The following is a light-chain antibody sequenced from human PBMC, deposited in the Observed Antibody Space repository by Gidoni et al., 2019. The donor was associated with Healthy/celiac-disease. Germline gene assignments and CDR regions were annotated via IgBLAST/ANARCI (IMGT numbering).Light chain of an antibody. CDR1: QSISSW. Sequence: DIQMTQSPSTLSASVGDRVTITCRASQSISSWLAWYQQKPGKAPKLLIYKASSVESGVPSRFSGSGSGTEFTLTISILQPDDFATYYCQQYNSYPYTFGQGTKLEIK. V-gene: IGKV1-5*03. J-gene: IGKJ2*01. CDR2: KAS. CDR3: QQYNSYPYT.